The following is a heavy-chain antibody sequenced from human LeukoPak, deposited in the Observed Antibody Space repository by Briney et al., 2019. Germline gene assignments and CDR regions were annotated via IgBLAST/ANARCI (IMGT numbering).Heavy chain of an antibody. J-gene: IGHJ4*02. CDR3: ARVLNSDNIGYHRAVDF. CDR2: IYYSGST. D-gene: IGHD3-22*01. Sequence: SETLSLTCTVSGGSISSSSYYWGWIRQPPGKGLEWIGSIYYSGSTYYNPSLKSRLTMSVDKPRNQFSLKLDYVTAADTAIYYCARVLNSDNIGYHRAVDFWGQGTLVTVSS. V-gene: IGHV4-39*07. CDR1: GGSISSSSYY.